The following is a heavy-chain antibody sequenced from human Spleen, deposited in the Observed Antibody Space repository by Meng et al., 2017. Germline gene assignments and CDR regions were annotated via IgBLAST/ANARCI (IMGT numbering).Heavy chain of an antibody. J-gene: IGHJ5*02. CDR2: ISGSGTNT. Sequence: GESLKISCAASGFTFRTYAMNWVRQAPGKGLEWVSAISGSGTNTYYADSVKGRFTISRDNSKNTLYLQMNSLRAEDTAVFYCAKVQCGGDCYSFGGDWFDPWGQGTLVTVSS. V-gene: IGHV3-23*01. CDR1: GFTFRTYA. D-gene: IGHD2-21*02. CDR3: AKVQCGGDCYSFGGDWFDP.